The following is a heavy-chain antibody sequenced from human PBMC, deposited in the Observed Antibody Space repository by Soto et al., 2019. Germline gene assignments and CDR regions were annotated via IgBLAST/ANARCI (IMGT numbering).Heavy chain of an antibody. Sequence: SQTLPLTCSVSRGSHRGVLSSWNSLRQPPGKGLEWIAYISHSGSTYYTPSLKSRVTISVDRSKNQFSLKLNSLTAADTAVYYCAKGLYCSSTSCYYYYGMDVWGQGTTVT. J-gene: IGHJ6*02. CDR1: RGSHRGVLSS. D-gene: IGHD2-2*01. V-gene: IGHV4-30-2*01. CDR2: ISHSGST. CDR3: AKGLYCSSTSCYYYYGMDV.